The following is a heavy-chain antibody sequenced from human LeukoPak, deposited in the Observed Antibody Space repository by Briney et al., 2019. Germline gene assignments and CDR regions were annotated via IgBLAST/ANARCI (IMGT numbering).Heavy chain of an antibody. CDR3: ARGELWSETLFDY. D-gene: IGHD5-18*01. V-gene: IGHV1-69*13. CDR2: IIPIFGTA. Sequence: SVKVSCKASGGTFSSYAISWVRQAPGQGLEWMGGIIPIFGTANYAQKFQGRVTITADESTSTAYMELSSLRSEDTAVYYCARGELWSETLFDYWGQGTLVTVSS. CDR1: GGTFSSYA. J-gene: IGHJ4*02.